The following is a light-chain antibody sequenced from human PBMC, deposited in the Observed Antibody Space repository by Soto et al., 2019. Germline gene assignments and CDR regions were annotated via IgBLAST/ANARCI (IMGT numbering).Light chain of an antibody. V-gene: IGLV2-8*01. Sequence: QSALTQPPSASGSPGQSVTISCTGTSNDVGDYNYVSWYQQHPGRAPKLMIFEVNKRPSGVPDRFSGSKSGNTASLTVSGLQAEDEADYYCSSSGGSNNVVFGGGTKVTVL. J-gene: IGLJ2*01. CDR1: SNDVGDYNY. CDR2: EVN. CDR3: SSSGGSNNVV.